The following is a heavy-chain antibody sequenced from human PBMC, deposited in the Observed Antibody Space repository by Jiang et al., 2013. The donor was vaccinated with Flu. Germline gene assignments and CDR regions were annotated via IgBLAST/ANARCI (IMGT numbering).Heavy chain of an antibody. D-gene: IGHD6-19*01. CDR3: TRGASVSSTGWYRRWFDP. CDR2: IDPKSGGT. Sequence: GAEVKKPGASVKVSCKASGYTFTGYYLHWVRQAPGQGLEWVGWIDPKSGGTKYAQKFQGWVTMTRDTAISTAYMELSRLKSDDTALYYCTRGASVSSTGWYRRWFDPWGQGTLVTVXS. CDR1: GYTFTGYY. J-gene: IGHJ5*02. V-gene: IGHV1-2*04.